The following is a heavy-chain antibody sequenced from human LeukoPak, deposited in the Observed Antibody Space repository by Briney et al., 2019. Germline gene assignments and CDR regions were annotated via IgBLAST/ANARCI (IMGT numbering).Heavy chain of an antibody. D-gene: IGHD1-20*01. J-gene: IGHJ5*02. Sequence: ASVKVSCKASGYTFTGYYMHWVRQAPGQGLEWMGWINPSSGGTNYAQKFQGRVTMTTDTSISTAYMELSRLRSDDTAVYYCARDWDSYNWNDWFDPWGQGTLVTVSS. CDR3: ARDWDSYNWNDWFDP. CDR2: INPSSGGT. CDR1: GYTFTGYY. V-gene: IGHV1-2*02.